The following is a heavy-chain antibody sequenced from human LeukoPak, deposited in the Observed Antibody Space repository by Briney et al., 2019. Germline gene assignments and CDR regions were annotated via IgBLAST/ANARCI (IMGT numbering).Heavy chain of an antibody. Sequence: GGSLRLSCAASGFTFSSYSMNWVRQAPGKGLEWVSSISSSSSYIYYADSVKGRFTISRDNAKNSLYLQMNSLGAEGTAVYYCARDRDSSSWYYYYYYMDVWGKGTTVTVSS. D-gene: IGHD6-13*01. CDR3: ARDRDSSSWYYYYYYMDV. V-gene: IGHV3-21*01. J-gene: IGHJ6*03. CDR2: ISSSSSYI. CDR1: GFTFSSYS.